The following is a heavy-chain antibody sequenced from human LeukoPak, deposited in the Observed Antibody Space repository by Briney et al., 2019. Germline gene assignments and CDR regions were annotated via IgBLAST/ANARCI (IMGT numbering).Heavy chain of an antibody. CDR3: ARLTREDGVDV. J-gene: IGHJ6*02. Sequence: PSETLSLTCNVSGGSINGYYWTWIRQPPQKGLEWIGYMFYNGNTNYNPSLKSRATISVDTSQNQISLRLASVTAADTGIYHCARLTREDGVDVWGQGTTVTVS. V-gene: IGHV4-59*01. CDR1: GGSINGYY. CDR2: MFYNGNT.